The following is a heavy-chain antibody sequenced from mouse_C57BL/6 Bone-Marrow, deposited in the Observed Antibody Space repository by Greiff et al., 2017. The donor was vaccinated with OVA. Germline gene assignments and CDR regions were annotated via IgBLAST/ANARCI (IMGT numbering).Heavy chain of an antibody. J-gene: IGHJ2*01. CDR3: AKGQLRVYFDY. D-gene: IGHD3-2*02. V-gene: IGHV1-82*01. CDR1: GYAFSSSW. CDR2: IYPGDGDT. Sequence: VQLVESGPELVKPGASVKISCKASGYAFSSSWMNWVKQRPGKGLEWIGRIYPGDGDTNYNGKFKGKATLTEDKSSSTAYMQLSSLTSEDSAVYFCAKGQLRVYFDYWGQGTTLTVSS.